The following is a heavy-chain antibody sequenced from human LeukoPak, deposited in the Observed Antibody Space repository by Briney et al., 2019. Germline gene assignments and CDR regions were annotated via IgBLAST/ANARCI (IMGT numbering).Heavy chain of an antibody. CDR2: LNPCGGTT. CDR1: GYTFTSYH. J-gene: IGHJ4*02. V-gene: IGHV1-46*01. CDR3: AREEPYYFDY. Sequence: GASVKVSCKASGYTFTSYHMHWVRQAPGQGPEWMGLLNPCGGTTRYAQKFQGRVTMTRDTSTSTVYMELSSLRSEDTAVYYCAREEPYYFDYWGQGTLVTVSS. D-gene: IGHD1-14*01.